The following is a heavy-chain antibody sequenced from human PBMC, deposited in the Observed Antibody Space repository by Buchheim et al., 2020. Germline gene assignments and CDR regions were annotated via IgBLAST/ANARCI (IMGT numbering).Heavy chain of an antibody. CDR2: ISYDGSNK. Sequence: QVQLVESGGGVVQPGRSLRLSCAASGFTFSSYGMHWVRQAPGKGLEWVAVISYDGSNKYYADSVKGRFTISRDNSKTTLYLQMNSLRAEDTAVYYCAKANYGGNSEPYYYYMDVWGKGTT. D-gene: IGHD4-23*01. CDR1: GFTFSSYG. CDR3: AKANYGGNSEPYYYYMDV. J-gene: IGHJ6*03. V-gene: IGHV3-30*18.